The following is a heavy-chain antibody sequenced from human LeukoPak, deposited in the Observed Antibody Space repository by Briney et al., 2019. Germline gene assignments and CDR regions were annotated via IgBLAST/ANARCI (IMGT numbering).Heavy chain of an antibody. J-gene: IGHJ6*02. Sequence: GASVKVSCKASGYTFINYYILWLRQGPGQGLEWVGWINAKDGATKYAQKFQGRVTMTRDTSINTIYMDLSSLRAEDTAVYYCAKDALSTVTTDYYYYGMDVRGQGTTVTVSS. V-gene: IGHV1-2*02. D-gene: IGHD4-17*01. CDR2: INAKDGAT. CDR3: AKDALSTVTTDYYYYGMDV. CDR1: GYTFINYY.